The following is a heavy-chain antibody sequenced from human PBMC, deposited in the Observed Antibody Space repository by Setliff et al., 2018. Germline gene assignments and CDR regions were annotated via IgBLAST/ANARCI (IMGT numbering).Heavy chain of an antibody. CDR2: ISPHSGDT. D-gene: IGHD1-26*01. CDR1: GNSFTVFY. V-gene: IGHV1-2*02. CDR3: ARSGSFGMRYWFDY. Sequence: ASVKVSCKSSGNSFTVFYLHWVRQAPGQGLEWMGWISPHSGDTHYAQKFQSRVRTTRDTSTYAAYLELSDLTSDDTAMYYCARSGSFGMRYWFDYWGQGAQVTV. J-gene: IGHJ4*02.